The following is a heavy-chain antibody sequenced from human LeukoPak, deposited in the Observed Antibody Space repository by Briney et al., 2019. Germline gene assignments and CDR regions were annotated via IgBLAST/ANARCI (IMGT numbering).Heavy chain of an antibody. Sequence: GGSLRLSCAASGFTFDDYGMSWVRQAPGKGLEWVSGINWNGGSTGYADSVKGRFTISRDNAKNSLYLQMNSLRAEDTALYYCAGGGITGTRYDGGFDYWGQGTLVTVSS. V-gene: IGHV3-20*04. CDR1: GFTFDDYG. CDR3: AGGGITGTRYDGGFDY. CDR2: INWNGGST. J-gene: IGHJ4*02. D-gene: IGHD1-20*01.